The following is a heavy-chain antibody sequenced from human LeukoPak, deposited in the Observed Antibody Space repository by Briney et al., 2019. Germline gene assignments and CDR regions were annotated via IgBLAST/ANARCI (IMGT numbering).Heavy chain of an antibody. V-gene: IGHV3-30*14. CDR1: GFTFSSYA. CDR3: ARGSRVGASGHGFDY. J-gene: IGHJ4*02. CDR2: ISYDGSNK. Sequence: GSLRLSCAASGFTFSSYAMHWVRQAPGKGLEWVAVISYDGSNKYYADSVKGRFTISRDNSKNSLYLQMNSLRAGDTAVYYCARGSRVGASGHGFDYWGQGTLVTVSS. D-gene: IGHD1-26*01.